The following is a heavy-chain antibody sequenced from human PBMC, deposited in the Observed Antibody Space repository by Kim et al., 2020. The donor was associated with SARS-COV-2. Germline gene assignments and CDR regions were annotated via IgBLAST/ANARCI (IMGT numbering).Heavy chain of an antibody. CDR1: GFTFSNYW. D-gene: IGHD4-17*01. CDR3: ARPPRGDYGS. Sequence: GGSLRLSCAASGFTFSNYWMSWVRQTPGKGLEWLANIKEDGSDKSYVASVKGRFTISRDNAKNSLYLQMNSLRIDDTAVYYCARPPRGDYGSWGQGTLVTVSS. V-gene: IGHV3-7*01. J-gene: IGHJ4*02. CDR2: IKEDGSDK.